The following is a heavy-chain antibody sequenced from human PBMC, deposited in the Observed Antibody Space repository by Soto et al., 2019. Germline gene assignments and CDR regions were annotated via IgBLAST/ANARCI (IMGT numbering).Heavy chain of an antibody. J-gene: IGHJ4*02. CDR3: ARTETKDGYRNLEY. Sequence: AVKVSCKASVGPFSSYTISCVRRSPGQGLEWMGRIIPILGIANYAQKFQGRVTITADKSTSTAYMELSSLRSEDTAVYYCARTETKDGYRNLEYWGQGTLVTVSS. V-gene: IGHV1-69*02. CDR2: IIPILGIA. CDR1: VGPFSSYT. D-gene: IGHD4-4*01.